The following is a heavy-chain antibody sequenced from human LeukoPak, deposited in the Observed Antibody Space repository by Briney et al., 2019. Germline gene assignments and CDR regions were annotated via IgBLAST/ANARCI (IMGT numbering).Heavy chain of an antibody. V-gene: IGHV1-46*01. D-gene: IGHD2-21*02. J-gene: IGHJ4*02. CDR2: INPSGGST. CDR1: GYTFTSYY. CDR3: ARGGGQTTYCGGDCYYNY. Sequence: ASVKVSCKASGYTFTSYYIHWVRQAPGQGLEWMGIINPSGGSTNYAQKFQGRVTMTRDTSTSTVYMELSSLRSEDTAVYYCARGGGQTTYCGGDCYYNYWGQGTLVTVSS.